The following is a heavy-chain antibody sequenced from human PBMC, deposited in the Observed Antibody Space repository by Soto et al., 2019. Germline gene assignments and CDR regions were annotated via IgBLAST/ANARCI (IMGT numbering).Heavy chain of an antibody. D-gene: IGHD6-13*01. CDR3: ARDFSSTWPTFDS. CDR2: INTFTGGT. CDR1: GYTFTGYY. V-gene: IGHV1-2*02. J-gene: IGHJ4*02. Sequence: QVQLEQSGAEVKKPGASVKVSCKASGYTFTGYYIHWVRQAPGQGLEWMGWINTFTGGTNSAQKFQARVTVTRDTSTSAAHMELNSLPSDDSAVYYCARDFSSTWPTFDSWGQGTLVTVSS.